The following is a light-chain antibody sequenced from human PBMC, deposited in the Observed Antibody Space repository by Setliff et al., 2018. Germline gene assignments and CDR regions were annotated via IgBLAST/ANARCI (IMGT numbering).Light chain of an antibody. CDR3: QSYDNSLSGCV. CDR2: EVT. Sequence: QSVLTQPPSASGSPGQSVTISCTGTSSDVGGYKYVSWFQQHPGKAPKLMIYEVTKRPSGVPDRFSGSKSGNTASLTVSGLQAEDEADYYCQSYDNSLSGCVFGGGTKVTVL. CDR1: SSDVGGYKY. J-gene: IGLJ3*02. V-gene: IGLV2-8*01.